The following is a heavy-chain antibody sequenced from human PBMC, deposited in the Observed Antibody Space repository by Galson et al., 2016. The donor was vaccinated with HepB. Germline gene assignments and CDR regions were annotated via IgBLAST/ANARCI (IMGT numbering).Heavy chain of an antibody. CDR3: AAEGGSYYYGLDV. V-gene: IGHV1-58*01. CDR2: ILVGACNT. D-gene: IGHD3-16*01. Sequence: SVKVSCKASGFTFTSSAVQWVRQARGQGLEWIGWILVGACNTNYAQSFQGRVNITRDKAASTAYMELSGLTSEDTAVYYCAAEGGSYYYGLDVWGQGTTVTVSS. J-gene: IGHJ6*02. CDR1: GFTFTSSA.